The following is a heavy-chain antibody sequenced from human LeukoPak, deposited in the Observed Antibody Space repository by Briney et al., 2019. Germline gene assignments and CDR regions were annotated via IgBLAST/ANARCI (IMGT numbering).Heavy chain of an antibody. CDR2: ISSSSSYI. D-gene: IGHD2-2*01. V-gene: IGHV3-21*01. CDR1: GFTFSSYS. CDR3: AREYCSSTSCYLSDYYYGMDV. Sequence: PGGSLRLSCAASGFTFSSYSMNWVRQAPGKGLEWVSSISSSSSYIYYADSVKGRFTISGDNAKNSLYLQMNSLRAEDTAVYYCAREYCSSTSCYLSDYYYGMDVWGKGTTVTVSS. J-gene: IGHJ6*04.